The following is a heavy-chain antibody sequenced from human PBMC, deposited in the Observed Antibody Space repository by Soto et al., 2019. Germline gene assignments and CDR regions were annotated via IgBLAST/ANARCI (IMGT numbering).Heavy chain of an antibody. CDR1: GFTFSNYG. D-gene: IGHD3-10*01. CDR3: ARDRGYSGSATRYSGMDV. J-gene: IGHJ6*02. Sequence: GGSLRLSSAASGFTFSNYGMHWVRQAPGKGLEWVTVIWYDGSNKYYADSVTGRFTISRDNSKSTLYLQMNSLRAEDTAVYYCARDRGYSGSATRYSGMDVWGQGTTVTVSS. V-gene: IGHV3-33*01. CDR2: IWYDGSNK.